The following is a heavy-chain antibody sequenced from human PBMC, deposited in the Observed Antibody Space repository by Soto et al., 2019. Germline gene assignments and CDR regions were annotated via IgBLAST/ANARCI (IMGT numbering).Heavy chain of an antibody. J-gene: IGHJ4*02. D-gene: IGHD6-19*01. Sequence: PGGSLRLSCAASGFTFSNSWMHWVRQVSGKGLEWVSRINADGTSTSYADSVKGRFTISRDNAKNTLYLHVNSLRAEDTAVYYCARYPNPTVAGLPFDLWGQGTLVTVSS. CDR2: INADGTST. CDR1: GFTFSNSW. CDR3: ARYPNPTVAGLPFDL. V-gene: IGHV3-74*01.